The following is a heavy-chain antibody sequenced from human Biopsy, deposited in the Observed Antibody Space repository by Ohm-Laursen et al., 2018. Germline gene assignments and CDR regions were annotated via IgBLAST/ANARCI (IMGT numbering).Heavy chain of an antibody. V-gene: IGHV1-46*01. CDR2: ISPSGATT. J-gene: IGHJ6*02. CDR1: GNTFATYH. Sequence: SVKVSCKVSGNTFATYHIHWVRQAPGQGLEWMGVISPSGATTSFSQRFQGRITMTRDTSTGTVYMDLNSLGSEDTAVYYCARAGVGSDGTDSYYYGMDVWGPGTTVTVSS. CDR3: ARAGVGSDGTDSYYYGMDV. D-gene: IGHD5-24*01.